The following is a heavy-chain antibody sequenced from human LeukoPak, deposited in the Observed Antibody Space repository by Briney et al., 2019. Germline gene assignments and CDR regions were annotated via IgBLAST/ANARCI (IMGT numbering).Heavy chain of an antibody. CDR3: ANGVSY. D-gene: IGHD3-16*01. CDR1: GFTFSSYA. Sequence: GGSLRPSCAASGFTFSSYAMSWVRQTPGKGLEWVSSISGSGGGTYYADSVKGRFTISRDNSKNTLYLQMNSLRADDTAVYYCANGVSYWGQGTLVTVSS. CDR2: ISGSGGGT. J-gene: IGHJ4*02. V-gene: IGHV3-23*01.